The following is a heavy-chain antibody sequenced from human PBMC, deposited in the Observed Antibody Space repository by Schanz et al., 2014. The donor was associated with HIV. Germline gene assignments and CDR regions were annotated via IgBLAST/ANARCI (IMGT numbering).Heavy chain of an antibody. D-gene: IGHD6-6*01. CDR1: GFTFSSYG. Sequence: QVQLVESGGGVVQPGRSLRLSCAASGFTFSSYGMHWVRQAPGKGLEWGAVIWYDGSNKYYADSVKGRFTISRDNSRKTLYLQMNSLRAEDSALYYCATTLYPYTSSSDYYYGMDVWGQGTKVTVSS. V-gene: IGHV3-33*01. CDR2: IWYDGSNK. J-gene: IGHJ6*02. CDR3: ATTLYPYTSSSDYYYGMDV.